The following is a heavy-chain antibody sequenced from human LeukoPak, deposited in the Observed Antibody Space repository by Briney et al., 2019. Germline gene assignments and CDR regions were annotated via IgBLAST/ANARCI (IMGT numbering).Heavy chain of an antibody. Sequence: SETLSLTCTVSGGSISSYYWSWIRQPPGKGLEWIGYIYYSGSTNYNPSLKSRVTISIDTSKNQFSLKLSSVTAADTAVYYCARSGVRYSSSWYLVYWGQGTLVTVSS. V-gene: IGHV4-59*01. CDR3: ARSGVRYSSSWYLVY. D-gene: IGHD6-13*01. CDR1: GGSISSYY. CDR2: IYYSGST. J-gene: IGHJ4*02.